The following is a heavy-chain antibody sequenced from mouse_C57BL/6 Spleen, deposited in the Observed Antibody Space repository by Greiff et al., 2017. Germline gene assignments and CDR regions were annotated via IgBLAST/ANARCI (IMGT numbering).Heavy chain of an antibody. CDR2: IAPEDGET. V-gene: IGHV14-2*01. D-gene: IGHD1-1*01. CDR3: ARLSFTTVVARGDY. Sequence: DVQLQESGAELVKPGASVKLSCTASGFNIKDYYMHWVKQRTEQGLEWIGRIAPEDGETKYAPKFQGKATIPADPSSNTAYLPLSSRTSEDTAVYYCARLSFTTVVARGDYGGQGTTLTVAS. J-gene: IGHJ2*01. CDR1: GFNIKDYY.